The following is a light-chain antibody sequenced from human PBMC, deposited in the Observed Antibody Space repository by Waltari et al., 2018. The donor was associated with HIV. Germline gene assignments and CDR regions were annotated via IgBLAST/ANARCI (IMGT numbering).Light chain of an antibody. CDR2: SAS. V-gene: IGKV1-17*01. Sequence: DIQLTPSPSSLSASIGDRLATSCLARQGIRRDLAWYQHRPGKATERLIYSASTLQSGVPSRFNGSGSGTEFTLTINSLQSEDFATYYCLHHNSYPPYAFGQGTKVDI. CDR3: LHHNSYPPYA. CDR1: QGIRRD. J-gene: IGKJ2*01.